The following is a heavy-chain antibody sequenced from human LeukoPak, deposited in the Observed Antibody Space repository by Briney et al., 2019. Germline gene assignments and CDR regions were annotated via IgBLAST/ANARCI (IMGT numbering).Heavy chain of an antibody. V-gene: IGHV3-30-3*01. Sequence: PGGSLRLSCAASGFTFSSYWMSWVRQAPGKGLEWVAVISYDGSNKYYTDSVKGRFTFSRDNSKNTLYLQMNSLRAEDTAVYYCAREDSYSGTYSFDYWGQGTLVTVSS. J-gene: IGHJ4*02. CDR2: ISYDGSNK. CDR1: GFTFSSYW. CDR3: AREDSYSGTYSFDY. D-gene: IGHD1-26*01.